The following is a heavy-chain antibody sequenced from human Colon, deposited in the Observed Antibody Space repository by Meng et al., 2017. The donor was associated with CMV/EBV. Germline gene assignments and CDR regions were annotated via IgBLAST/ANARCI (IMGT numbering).Heavy chain of an antibody. CDR3: SRGADPYKSGIY. CDR1: GGSLSGYY. V-gene: IGHV4-34*01. Sequence: HVTLEQLGAGLLRPSETLSLTCTVYGGSLSGYYWTWIRQPPGKGLEWIGEIHHSGSTFYNPSLNNRVSISVDTSKNQFSLNLRSVTAADTAVYYCSRGADPYKSGIYWGQGALVTVSS. D-gene: IGHD5-24*01. J-gene: IGHJ4*02. CDR2: IHHSGST.